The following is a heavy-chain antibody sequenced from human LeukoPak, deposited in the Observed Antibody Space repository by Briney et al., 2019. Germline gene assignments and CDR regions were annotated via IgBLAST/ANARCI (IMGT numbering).Heavy chain of an antibody. CDR2: VDPEDGET. Sequence: AAEKVSCKVSGYSVMELSLHWVRQAPGKGLEWMGGVDPEDGETIYAQMFQGRGTMIKDTSPDTVYLEFRSFGCEEPAGYFWSTRGQDWGNAYDIWGQGTMVSVSA. CDR3: STRGQDWGNAYDI. CDR1: GYSVMELS. D-gene: IGHD3/OR15-3a*01. V-gene: IGHV1-24*01. J-gene: IGHJ3*02.